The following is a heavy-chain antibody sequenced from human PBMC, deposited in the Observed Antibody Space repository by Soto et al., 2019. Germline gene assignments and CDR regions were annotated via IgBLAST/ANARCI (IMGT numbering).Heavy chain of an antibody. CDR2: FNPDSGGR. CDR1: GYTFTGYY. J-gene: IGHJ4*02. Sequence: QVQLVQSGAEVKKIGASVKVSCKASGYTFTGYYIHWVRQAPGQGLEWMGWFNPDSGGRDYAQKFQGRVTMTRDTSISTAYMELNSLRSDDTAIYYCARVSSPGYCTSGVCYTFDFWGQGTLITVSS. CDR3: ARVSSPGYCTSGVCYTFDF. D-gene: IGHD2-8*01. V-gene: IGHV1-2*02.